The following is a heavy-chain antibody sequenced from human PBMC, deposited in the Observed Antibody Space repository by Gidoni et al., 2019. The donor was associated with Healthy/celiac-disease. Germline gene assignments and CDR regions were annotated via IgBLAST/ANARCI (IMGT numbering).Heavy chain of an antibody. D-gene: IGHD1-1*01. Sequence: VQLQESGPGLVTPSHTLSLTCTVSGRSISRGSYYWSWIRQPAGKGLEWIGRIYTRGSTNYNPSLKSRVNISVDTSKNQFSLKLSAVTAADTAVYYCARDTTQAEGWFDPWGQGTLVTVSS. CDR1: GRSISRGSYY. J-gene: IGHJ5*02. CDR2: IYTRGST. V-gene: IGHV4-61*02. CDR3: ARDTTQAEGWFDP.